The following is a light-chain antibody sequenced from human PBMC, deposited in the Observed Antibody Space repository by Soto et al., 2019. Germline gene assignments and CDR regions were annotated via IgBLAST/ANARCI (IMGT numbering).Light chain of an antibody. CDR1: QSVSSSY. CDR2: GAS. Sequence: ELVLTQSPGTLSLSPGGRCTLSCMASQSVSSSYLAWYQQKPGQAPRLLIYGASSRATGIPDRFSGSGSGTDFTLTISRLEPEDSAVYYCQHYGTSWTFGQGTKVDIK. V-gene: IGKV3-20*01. CDR3: QHYGTSWT. J-gene: IGKJ1*01.